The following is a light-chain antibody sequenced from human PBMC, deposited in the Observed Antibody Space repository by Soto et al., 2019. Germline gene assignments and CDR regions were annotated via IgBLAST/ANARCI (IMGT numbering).Light chain of an antibody. Sequence: DIQMTQSPSNLSASVGDRVTITCRASQSINNWLAWYQQKPGKAPKVLIYKTSNLESGVPSRFSGSGSGTEFTLTITNLQPDDFAIYYCKQYNSYPVTFGGGTKVEIK. CDR3: KQYNSYPVT. CDR2: KTS. V-gene: IGKV1-5*03. J-gene: IGKJ4*01. CDR1: QSINNW.